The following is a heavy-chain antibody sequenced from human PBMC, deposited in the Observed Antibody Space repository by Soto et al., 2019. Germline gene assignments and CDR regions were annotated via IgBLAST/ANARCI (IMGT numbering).Heavy chain of an antibody. Sequence: ASVKVSCKASGCTFTSYGISWVRQAPGQGLEWMGWISAYNGNTNYAQKLQGRVTMTTDTSTSTAYMELRSLRSDDTAVYYCARIDILTYAFDIWGQGTMVTVSS. CDR3: ARIDILTYAFDI. V-gene: IGHV1-18*01. CDR2: ISAYNGNT. J-gene: IGHJ3*02. CDR1: GCTFTSYG. D-gene: IGHD3-9*01.